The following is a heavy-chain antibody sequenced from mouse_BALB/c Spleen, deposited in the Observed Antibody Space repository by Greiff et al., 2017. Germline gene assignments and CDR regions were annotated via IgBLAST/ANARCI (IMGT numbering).Heavy chain of an antibody. Sequence: VQLQQSGAELMKPGASVKISCKATGYTFSSYWIEWVKPRPGHGLEWIGEILPGSGSTNYNEKFKGKATFTADTSSKTAYMQLSSLTAEDSAVYDCARVCFNEYSFDYWGQGTTVTVAS. CDR3: ARVCFNEYSFDY. CDR2: ILPGSGST. J-gene: IGHJ2*01. V-gene: IGHV1-9*01. D-gene: IGHD6-1*01. CDR1: GYTFSSYW.